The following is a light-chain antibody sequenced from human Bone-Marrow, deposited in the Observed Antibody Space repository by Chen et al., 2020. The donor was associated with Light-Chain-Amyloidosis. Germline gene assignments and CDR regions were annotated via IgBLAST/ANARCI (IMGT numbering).Light chain of an antibody. Sequence: IVLTQSPGTLSLSPWEGANLSCRASQTSSSNYLTWYQQKFGQAPRLLIYGSSSRATGIPDRFTGSGSGTDFTLTINRREPGDFAMYYWQQYGTSTLTFGGGTKVEI. J-gene: IGKJ4*01. V-gene: IGKV3-20*01. CDR3: QQYGTSTLT. CDR1: QTSSSNY. CDR2: GSS.